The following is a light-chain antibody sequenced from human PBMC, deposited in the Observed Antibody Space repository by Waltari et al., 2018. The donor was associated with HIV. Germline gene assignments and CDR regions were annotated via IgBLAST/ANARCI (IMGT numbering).Light chain of an antibody. V-gene: IGLV1-51*01. CDR3: GTWDSSLSAGGV. Sequence: QSVLTQPPSVSAAPGQKVTTSCPGTSSHIGNNYVSWNQQLPGTAPKLLIHDNNKRPSGIPDRFSGSKSGTSATLGITGLQTGDEADYDCGTWDSSLSAGGVFGGGTKLTVL. CDR2: DNN. CDR1: SSHIGNNY. J-gene: IGLJ2*01.